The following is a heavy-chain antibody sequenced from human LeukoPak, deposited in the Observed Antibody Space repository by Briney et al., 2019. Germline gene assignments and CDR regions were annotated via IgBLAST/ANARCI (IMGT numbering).Heavy chain of an antibody. V-gene: IGHV3-7*01. J-gene: IGHJ4*02. CDR1: GFTFITYG. Sequence: GRSLRLSCAASGFTFITYGMHWVRQAPGKGLEWVANINEDGSQKNYMDSVKGRFTVSRDNARNSLFLQVNSLRAEDTAVYYCARDLDCNGNTCYELHSNWGQGTLVTVSS. CDR3: ARDLDCNGNTCYELHSN. D-gene: IGHD2-2*01. CDR2: INEDGSQK.